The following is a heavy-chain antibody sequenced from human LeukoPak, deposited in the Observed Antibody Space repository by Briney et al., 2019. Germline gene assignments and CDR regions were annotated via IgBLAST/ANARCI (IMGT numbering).Heavy chain of an antibody. Sequence: SETLSLTCTVSGASLSSAHGWSWIRQPPGKGLEWIGYSQNSGCTNCNPSLKSRVTISVDTSKNQFSLKLSSVTAADTAVYYCARATWEDYDYYFDYWGQGTLVTVSS. D-gene: IGHD4-17*01. J-gene: IGHJ4*02. V-gene: IGHV4-61*01. CDR1: GASLSSAHG. CDR3: ARATWEDYDYYFDY. CDR2: SQNSGCT.